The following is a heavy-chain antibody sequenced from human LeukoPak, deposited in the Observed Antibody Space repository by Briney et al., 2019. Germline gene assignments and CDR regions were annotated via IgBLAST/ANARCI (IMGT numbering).Heavy chain of an antibody. CDR1: GGSISSYN. V-gene: IGHV4-59*01. Sequence: SETLSLTCILSGGSISSYNWSWMRPPPGKGVEWSGHIYHIGSTNDNTPTKRPVTIAVSPSKNQFSLKLSSVTAADTAVYYWARESQGGGDYRGGMDVWGQGATGTVSS. CDR2: IYHIGST. J-gene: IGHJ6*02. D-gene: IGHD4-17*01. CDR3: ARESQGGGDYRGGMDV.